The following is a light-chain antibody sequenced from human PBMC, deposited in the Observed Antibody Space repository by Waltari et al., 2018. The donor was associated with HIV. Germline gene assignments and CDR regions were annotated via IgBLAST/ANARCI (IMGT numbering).Light chain of an antibody. CDR2: ASS. Sequence: DIQMTQSPSLVSASVGDRVTITCRASQSIVTWLSWYQQKPGTAPALLIFASSRLQGGIPGRFSGSGSGTNFTLTIRNIQHDDFAIYHCQQAHSLPWTFGQGTKVE. J-gene: IGKJ1*01. CDR1: QSIVTW. V-gene: IGKV1-12*01. CDR3: QQAHSLPWT.